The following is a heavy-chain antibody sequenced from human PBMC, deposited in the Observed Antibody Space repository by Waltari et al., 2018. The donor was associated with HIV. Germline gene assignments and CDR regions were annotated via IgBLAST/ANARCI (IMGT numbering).Heavy chain of an antibody. CDR3: ARGYCSSTSCYIYYGMDV. D-gene: IGHD2-2*02. CDR1: VGSISSGGYY. J-gene: IGHJ6*02. CDR2: IYYSGST. Sequence: QVQLQESGPGLVKPSQTLSLTCTVSVGSISSGGYYCSWLGQHLGKGLEWIGYIYYSGSTYYNPSLKSRVTISVDTSKNQFSLKLSSVTAADTAVYYCARGYCSSTSCYIYYGMDVWGQGTTVTVSS. V-gene: IGHV4-31*03.